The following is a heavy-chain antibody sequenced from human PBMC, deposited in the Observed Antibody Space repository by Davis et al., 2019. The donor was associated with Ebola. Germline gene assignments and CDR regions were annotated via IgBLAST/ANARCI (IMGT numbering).Heavy chain of an antibody. CDR1: GFTFSDYY. V-gene: IGHV3-11*01. CDR3: ARGERRHFHYNGMDV. D-gene: IGHD1-1*01. Sequence: PAGSLRLSCAASGFTFSDYYMSWIRKAPGKGLEWVSYISTYSTTTYLDDSVKGQFTISRDNAKNLLYMQMNSLRAEDTALYYFARGERRHFHYNGMDVWGQGTTVTVSS. CDR2: ISTYSTTT. J-gene: IGHJ6*02.